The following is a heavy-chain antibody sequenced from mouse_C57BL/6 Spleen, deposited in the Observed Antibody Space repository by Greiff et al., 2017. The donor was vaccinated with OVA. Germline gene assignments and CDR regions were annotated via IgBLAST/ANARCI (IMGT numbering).Heavy chain of an antibody. J-gene: IGHJ2*01. Sequence: QVQLQQPGAELVMPGASVKLSCKASGYTFTSYWMHWVKQRPGQGLEWIGEIDPSDSYTNYNQKFKGKSTLTVDKSSSTAYMQLSSLTSEDSAVYYCARSGMVTVFDYWGQGTTLTFSS. D-gene: IGHD2-3*01. CDR2: IDPSDSYT. CDR3: ARSGMVTVFDY. CDR1: GYTFTSYW. V-gene: IGHV1-69*01.